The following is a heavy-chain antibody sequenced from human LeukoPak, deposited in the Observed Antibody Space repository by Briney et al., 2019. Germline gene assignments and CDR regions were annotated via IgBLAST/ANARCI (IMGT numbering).Heavy chain of an antibody. CDR3: AREFGLLPGELSFLYGMDV. J-gene: IGHJ6*02. Sequence: GASVKVSCKASGYTFTSYGISWVRQAPGQGLEWMGWISAYNGNTNYAQKLQGRVTMTTGTSTRTAYMELRSLRSDDTAVYYCAREFGLLPGELSFLYGMDVWGQGTTVTVSS. V-gene: IGHV1-18*01. D-gene: IGHD3-16*02. CDR1: GYTFTSYG. CDR2: ISAYNGNT.